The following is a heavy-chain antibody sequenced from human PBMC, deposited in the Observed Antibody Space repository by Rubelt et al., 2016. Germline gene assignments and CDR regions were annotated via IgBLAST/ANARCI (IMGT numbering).Heavy chain of an antibody. Sequence: GEISHSGSTNYNPSLKSRVTISVDTSKNQFSLKLSSVTAADTAVYYCARLGYCSSTSCYTTNYYYYYMDVWGKGTTVTVSS. CDR3: ARLGYCSSTSCYTTNYYYYYMDV. J-gene: IGHJ6*03. D-gene: IGHD2-2*02. V-gene: IGHV4-34*01. CDR2: ISHSGST.